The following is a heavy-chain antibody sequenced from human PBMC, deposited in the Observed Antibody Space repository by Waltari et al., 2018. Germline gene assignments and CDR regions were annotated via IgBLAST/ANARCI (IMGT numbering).Heavy chain of an antibody. CDR1: GGSISSYY. CDR2: IYYSGST. J-gene: IGHJ3*02. Sequence: QVQLQESGPGLVKPSETLSLTCTVSGGSISSYYWSCIRQPPGKGLEWIGYIYYSGSTNYNPSLKSRVTISVDTSKNQFSLKLSSVTAADTAVYYCARDLVDSSGYYPGAFDIWGQGTMVTVSS. D-gene: IGHD3-22*01. V-gene: IGHV4-59*01. CDR3: ARDLVDSSGYYPGAFDI.